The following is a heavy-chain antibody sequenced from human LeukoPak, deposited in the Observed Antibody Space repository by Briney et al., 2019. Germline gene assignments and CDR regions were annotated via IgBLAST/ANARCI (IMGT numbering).Heavy chain of an antibody. CDR1: GYTFAGYY. J-gene: IGHJ4*02. CDR2: INPNSGGT. V-gene: IGHV1-2*06. D-gene: IGHD4-11*01. Sequence: ASVKVSCKASGYTFAGYYLHWVRQAPGQGLEWMGRINPNSGGTNYAPKFQDRVAMTRDTSNSTAYMELSRLRSDDTAVYYCARHSDSAGFARWGQRSLVIVSS. CDR3: ARHSDSAGFAR.